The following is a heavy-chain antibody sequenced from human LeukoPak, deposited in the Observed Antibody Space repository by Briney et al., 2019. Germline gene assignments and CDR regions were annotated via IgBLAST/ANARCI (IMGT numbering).Heavy chain of an antibody. CDR2: IYWNDDK. J-gene: IGHJ4*02. CDR1: GFSLSTRGVG. CDR3: AQRPPSGGSGWFDY. Sequence: SGPTLVNPTQPLTLTCTFSGFSLSTRGVGVGFIRQPPGKALEWLALIYWNDDKRYNTSLKSTLTKTKATSKNQVVLTMTNMDPVDKATYYCAQRPPSGGSGWFDYWGQGNLLTVSA. D-gene: IGHD6-25*01. V-gene: IGHV2-5*01.